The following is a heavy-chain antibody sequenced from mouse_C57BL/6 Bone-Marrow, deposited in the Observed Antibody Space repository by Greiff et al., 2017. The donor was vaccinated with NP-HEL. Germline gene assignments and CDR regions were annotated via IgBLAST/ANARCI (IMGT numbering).Heavy chain of an antibody. Sequence: EVQVVESGGGLVKPGGSLKLSCAASGFTFSDYGMHWVRQAPEKGLEWVAYISSGSSTLYYADTVKGRFTISRDNAKNTLFLQMTSLRSEDTAMYYCARCDYSWFAYWGQGTLVTVSA. D-gene: IGHD2-4*01. CDR3: ARCDYSWFAY. CDR1: GFTFSDYG. V-gene: IGHV5-17*01. J-gene: IGHJ3*01. CDR2: ISSGSSTL.